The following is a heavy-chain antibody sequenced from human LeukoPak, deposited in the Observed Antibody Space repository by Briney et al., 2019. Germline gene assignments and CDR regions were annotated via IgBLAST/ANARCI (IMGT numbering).Heavy chain of an antibody. CDR1: GYTFTSYY. D-gene: IGHD2-2*02. V-gene: IGHV1-46*01. Sequence: GASVKVSCKASGYTFTSYYMHWVRQAPGQGLGWMGIINPSGGSTSYAQKFQGRVTMTRDTSTSTVYMELSSLRSEDTAVYYCARSAGYCSSTSCYSSDYWGQGTLVTVSS. J-gene: IGHJ4*02. CDR2: INPSGGST. CDR3: ARSAGYCSSTSCYSSDY.